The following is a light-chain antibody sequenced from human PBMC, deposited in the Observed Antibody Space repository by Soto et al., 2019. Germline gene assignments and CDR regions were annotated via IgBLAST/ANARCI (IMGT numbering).Light chain of an antibody. V-gene: IGKV4-1*01. CDR2: WAS. J-gene: IGKJ3*01. CDR1: ETILYGSNNKNY. Sequence: IAMTQSPDSLGVSLGERATINCKSNETILYGSNNKNYLSWYQQKPGQPPNLLIYWASTRKYGVPERFSGSGSGTDFTLSISNLQAEDVAVYYCHQYYSPPFAFGPGTKVHL. CDR3: HQYYSPPFA.